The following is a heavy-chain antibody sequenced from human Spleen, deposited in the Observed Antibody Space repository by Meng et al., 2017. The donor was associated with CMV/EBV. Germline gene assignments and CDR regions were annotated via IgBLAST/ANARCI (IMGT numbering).Heavy chain of an antibody. CDR3: ARCESAAANDMGMDY. Sequence: SGYTLTDYYIHWVRQAPGQGLEWMGWTNPKSGGTNYAQNFQGRVTMTRDTSINTAYMQLSGLISDDMVVYYCARCESAAANDMGMDYWGQGTLVTVSS. V-gene: IGHV1-2*02. CDR1: GYTLTDYY. J-gene: IGHJ4*02. D-gene: IGHD3-9*01. CDR2: TNPKSGGT.